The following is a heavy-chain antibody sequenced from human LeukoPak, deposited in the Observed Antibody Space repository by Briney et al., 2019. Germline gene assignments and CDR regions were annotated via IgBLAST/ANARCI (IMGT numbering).Heavy chain of an antibody. CDR3: ARTLPRLLGDCYSP. D-gene: IGHD2-21*02. CDR1: GYTFTCYY. V-gene: IGHV1-2*06. Sequence: ASVKVSCKASGYTFTCYYMHWVRQAPGQGLEWMGRINPNSGGTNYAQKFQGRVTMTRDTSISTAYMELSRLRSDDTAVYYCARTLPRLLGDCYSPWGQGTLVTVSS. J-gene: IGHJ5*02. CDR2: INPNSGGT.